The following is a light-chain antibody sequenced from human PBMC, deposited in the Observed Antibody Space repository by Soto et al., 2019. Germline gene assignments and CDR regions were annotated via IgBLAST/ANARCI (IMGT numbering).Light chain of an antibody. CDR1: RSDVGSYNF. CDR2: EVS. V-gene: IGLV2-14*01. Sequence: QSPLTQPAGVSFSPGASITISRTGTRSDVGSYNFVSWYQQLPGKAPKPMIYEVSNLPSGVSNRFSGSKSGNTASLTISGLQAQDEADYYCSSSTTSSNYVFGSGTKVTVL. J-gene: IGLJ1*01. CDR3: SSSTTSSNYV.